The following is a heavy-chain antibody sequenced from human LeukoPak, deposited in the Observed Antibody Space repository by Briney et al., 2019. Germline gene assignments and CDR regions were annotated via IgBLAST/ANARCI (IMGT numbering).Heavy chain of an antibody. V-gene: IGHV3-23*01. CDR1: GFTFSSYA. D-gene: IGHD6-13*01. CDR2: ISGSGGST. J-gene: IGHJ4*02. CDR3: AKMAAAVTIPYYFDY. Sequence: GGSLRLSCAASGFTFSSYAMSWVRQAPGKWLEWVSAISGSGGSTYYADSVKGRFTISRDNSKNTLYLQMNSLRAEDTAVYYCAKMAAAVTIPYYFDYWGQGTLVTVSS.